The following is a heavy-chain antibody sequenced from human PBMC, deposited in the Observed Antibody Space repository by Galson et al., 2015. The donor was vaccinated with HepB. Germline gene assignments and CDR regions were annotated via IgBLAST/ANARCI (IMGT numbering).Heavy chain of an antibody. D-gene: IGHD5-18*01. CDR2: ISSSSSYI. Sequence: SLRLSCAASGFTFSSYSMNWVRQAPGKGLEWVSSISSSSSYIYYADSVKGRFTISRDNAKNSLYLQMNSLRAEDTAVYYCAKDRESSYGDSDYWGQGTLVTVPS. CDR3: AKDRESSYGDSDY. V-gene: IGHV3-21*01. CDR1: GFTFSSYS. J-gene: IGHJ4*02.